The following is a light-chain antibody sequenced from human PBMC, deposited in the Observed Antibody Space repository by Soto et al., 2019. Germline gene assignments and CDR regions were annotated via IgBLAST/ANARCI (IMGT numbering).Light chain of an antibody. CDR3: QQSYSTPYT. CDR2: AAS. J-gene: IGKJ2*01. V-gene: IGKV1-39*01. CDR1: QSISTY. Sequence: DIQMTQSPSSLSASVGDIVTITCRASQSISTYLNWYQQKPGKAPKVLIYAASSLQSGVPSRFSGSGSGTDFTLIIGSLQPEDFATYYCQQSYSTPYTFGQGTKLEIK.